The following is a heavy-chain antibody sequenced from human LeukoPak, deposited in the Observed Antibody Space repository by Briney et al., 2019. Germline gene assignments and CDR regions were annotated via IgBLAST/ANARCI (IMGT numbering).Heavy chain of an antibody. D-gene: IGHD3-16*02. CDR2: IKQDGSEK. V-gene: IGHV3-7*01. Sequence: PGGSLRLSCAASGFTFSSYWMSWVRQAPGKGLEWVANIKQDGSEKYYVDSVKGRFTISRDNAKNSLYLQMNSLRAEDTAVYYCARASDYVWGSYRYKDDYWGQGTLVTVSS. CDR3: ARASDYVWGSYRYKDDY. J-gene: IGHJ4*02. CDR1: GFTFSSYW.